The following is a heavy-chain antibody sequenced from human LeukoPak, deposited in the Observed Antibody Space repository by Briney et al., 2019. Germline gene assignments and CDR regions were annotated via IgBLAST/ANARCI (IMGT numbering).Heavy chain of an antibody. CDR1: GYTFTSYD. J-gene: IGHJ4*02. CDR3: AKNTALTGEFES. D-gene: IGHD7-27*01. V-gene: IGHV1-8*01. Sequence: ASVKVSCKASGYTFTSYDVNWFRQATGQGLEWMGWMNPNSGNTGYAQKFQGRVTLTRDTSISTAYMELSSLRSEDTAVYYCAKNTALTGEFESWGQGTLVTVSS. CDR2: MNPNSGNT.